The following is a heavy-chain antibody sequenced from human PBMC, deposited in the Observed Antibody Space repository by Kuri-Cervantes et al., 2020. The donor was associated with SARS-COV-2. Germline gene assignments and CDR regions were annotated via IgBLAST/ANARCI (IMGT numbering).Heavy chain of an antibody. CDR1: DGSISSYY. J-gene: IGHJ3*02. CDR2: IYYSGST. V-gene: IGHV4-59*06. Sequence: SETLSLTVTVSDGSISSYYWSWIRQPPGKGLGWIGSIYYSGSTYYTPSLKSLVTISVDTSKNQFSLKLSSVTAADTAVSYCARGARYYDSSGYYQGFDIWGQGTVVTVSS. CDR3: ARGARYYDSSGYYQGFDI. D-gene: IGHD3-22*01.